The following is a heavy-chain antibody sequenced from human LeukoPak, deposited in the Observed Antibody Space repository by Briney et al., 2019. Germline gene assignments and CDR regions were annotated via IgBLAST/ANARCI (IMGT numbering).Heavy chain of an antibody. V-gene: IGHV3-30*03. D-gene: IGHD3-22*01. CDR2: ISYDGSNK. CDR3: ARANRYDSSGYSYPTTYYFDY. CDR1: GFTFSSYG. J-gene: IGHJ4*02. Sequence: GGSLRLSCAASGFTFSSYGMHWVRQAPGKGLEWVAVISYDGSNKYYADSVKGRFTISRDNSKNTLYLQMNSLGAEDTAVYYCARANRYDSSGYSYPTTYYFDYWGQGTLVTVSS.